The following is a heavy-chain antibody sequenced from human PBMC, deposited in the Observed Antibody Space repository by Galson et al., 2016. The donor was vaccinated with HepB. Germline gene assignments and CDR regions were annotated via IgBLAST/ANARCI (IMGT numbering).Heavy chain of an antibody. J-gene: IGHJ4*02. Sequence: SVKVSCKASGYTFSSYAIGWVRQAPGQGLEWMGWISTYNGYTKYAQNIQGRVTMTTDTVTSTAYMELRSLRSDDTAVYYCARVDYYDSSGYYAHWGQGSQVTVSA. CDR3: ARVDYYDSSGYYAH. CDR1: GYTFSSYA. V-gene: IGHV1-18*01. CDR2: ISTYNGYT. D-gene: IGHD3-22*01.